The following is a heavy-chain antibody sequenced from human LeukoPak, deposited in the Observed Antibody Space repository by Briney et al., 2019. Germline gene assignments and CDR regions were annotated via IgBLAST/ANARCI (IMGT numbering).Heavy chain of an antibody. J-gene: IGHJ5*02. V-gene: IGHV3-33*01. CDR1: GFTFSSYG. Sequence: PGRSLRLSCAASGFTFSSYGMHWVRHAPGKGLEWVAVIWYDGSNKYYADSAKGRFTISRDNSKNTLYLQMNSLRAEDTAVYYCARDMGIAAAGIRAWGQGTLVTVSS. D-gene: IGHD6-13*01. CDR3: ARDMGIAAAGIRA. CDR2: IWYDGSNK.